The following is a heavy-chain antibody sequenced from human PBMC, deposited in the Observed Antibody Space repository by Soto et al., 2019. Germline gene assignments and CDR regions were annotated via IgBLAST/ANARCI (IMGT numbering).Heavy chain of an antibody. J-gene: IGHJ4*02. CDR2: IYYSGST. CDR1: GGSINSSSYY. Sequence: TSETLSLTCTVSGGSINSSSYYWGWIRQPPGKGLEWIGSIYYSGSTYYNPSLKSRVTISVDTSKNQFSLKLSSVTAADTAVYYCARQEGNYGDFTPAGYFDYWGQGTLVTVSS. CDR3: ARQEGNYGDFTPAGYFDY. V-gene: IGHV4-39*01. D-gene: IGHD4-17*01.